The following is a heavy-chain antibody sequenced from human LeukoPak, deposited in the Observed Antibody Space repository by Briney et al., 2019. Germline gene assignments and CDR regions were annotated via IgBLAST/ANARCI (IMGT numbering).Heavy chain of an antibody. Sequence: SETLSLTCAVSGGSISSGDYYWSWIRQPPGKGLEWIGYIYYSGSTYYNPSLKSRVTISVDTSKNQFSLKLSSVTAADTAVYYCAGTKRGYSYGSPIKVYDYWGQGTLVTVSS. D-gene: IGHD5-18*01. CDR3: AGTKRGYSYGSPIKVYDY. CDR1: GGSISSGDYY. J-gene: IGHJ4*02. V-gene: IGHV4-30-4*08. CDR2: IYYSGST.